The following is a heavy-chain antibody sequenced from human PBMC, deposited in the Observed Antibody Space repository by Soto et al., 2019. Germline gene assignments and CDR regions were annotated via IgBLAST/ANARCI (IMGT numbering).Heavy chain of an antibody. CDR3: ARQSPTGDPDY. V-gene: IGHV4-39*01. Sequence: QLQLQESGPGLVKASVTLSLTCIISSGSITTSSYYWGWIRQPPGKGLEWIGSVYYLGNTYYNPSLKSRVTISVDTCKNQFSVYLRSVTAADTAVYYCARQSPTGDPDYWGLGTLVTVSS. CDR1: SGSITTSSYY. J-gene: IGHJ4*02. D-gene: IGHD4-17*01. CDR2: VYYLGNT.